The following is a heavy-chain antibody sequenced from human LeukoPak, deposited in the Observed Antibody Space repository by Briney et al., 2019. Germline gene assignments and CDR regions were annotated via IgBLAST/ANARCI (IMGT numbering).Heavy chain of an antibody. Sequence: PGXXLRLSCGVSGFTFTDYWMKWVRQAPGKGAEGVASIRQDGSEKTYVDSVKGRFTISRDKNKNSLSLQLNGLRAEDTAVYYCARDGTAAGLYFDLWGQGTLVTVSS. D-gene: IGHD6-13*01. CDR2: IRQDGSEK. V-gene: IGHV3-7*01. J-gene: IGHJ4*01. CDR3: ARDGTAAGLYFDL. CDR1: GFTFTDYW.